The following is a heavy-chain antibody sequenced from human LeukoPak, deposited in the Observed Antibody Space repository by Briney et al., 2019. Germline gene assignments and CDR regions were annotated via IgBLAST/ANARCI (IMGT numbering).Heavy chain of an antibody. Sequence: SGGSLRLSCAASGFTVSSNYMSWVRQAPGKGLEWVSVFYSGGSTYYADSVKGRFTISRDNSKNTLYLQMNSLRAEDTAVYYCARAREYDSSGYYPQLDYWGQGTLVTVSS. D-gene: IGHD3-22*01. CDR2: FYSGGST. J-gene: IGHJ4*02. CDR3: ARAREYDSSGYYPQLDY. V-gene: IGHV3-53*01. CDR1: GFTVSSNY.